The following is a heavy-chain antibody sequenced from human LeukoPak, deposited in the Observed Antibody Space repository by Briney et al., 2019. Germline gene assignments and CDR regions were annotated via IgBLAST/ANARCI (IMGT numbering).Heavy chain of an antibody. Sequence: SETLSLTCAVYGGSFSGYYWSWIRQPPGKGLEWIGEINHSGSTNYNPSLKSRVTVSVDTPKNQFSLKLSSVTAADTAVYYCARDHYYDSSGYFDYWGQGTLVTVSS. CDR3: ARDHYYDSSGYFDY. V-gene: IGHV4-34*01. D-gene: IGHD3-22*01. CDR2: INHSGST. J-gene: IGHJ4*02. CDR1: GGSFSGYY.